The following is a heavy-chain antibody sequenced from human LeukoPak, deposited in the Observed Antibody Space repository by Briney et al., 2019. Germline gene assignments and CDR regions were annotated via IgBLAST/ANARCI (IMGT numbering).Heavy chain of an antibody. Sequence: SQTLSLTCAISGDSVSSNTAAWNWMRQSPSRGLEWLGRTYYRSKWYNDYAVSVKSRVTINPDTSKNQFSLQLSSVTPEDTAVYYCARVSQGLFHYWGQGTLVTVSS. J-gene: IGHJ4*02. V-gene: IGHV6-1*01. CDR2: TYYRSKWYN. CDR1: GDSVSSNTAA. CDR3: ARVSQGLFHY.